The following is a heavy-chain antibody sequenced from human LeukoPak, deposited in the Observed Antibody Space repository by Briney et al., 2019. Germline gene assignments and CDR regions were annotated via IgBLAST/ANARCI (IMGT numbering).Heavy chain of an antibody. V-gene: IGHV4-34*01. J-gene: IGHJ3*02. CDR1: GGSFSGYY. CDR2: INHSGST. Sequence: PSETLSLTCAVYGGSFSGYYWSWIRQPPGKGLEWIGEINHSGSTNYNPSLKSRVTISVDTSKNQFSLKLSSVTAADTAVYYCAREQSGERGTFDIWGQGTMVTVSS. CDR3: AREQSGERGTFDI. D-gene: IGHD1-26*01.